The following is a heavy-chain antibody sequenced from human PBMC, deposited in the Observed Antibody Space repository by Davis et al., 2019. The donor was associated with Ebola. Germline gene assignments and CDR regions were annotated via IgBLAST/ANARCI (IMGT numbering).Heavy chain of an antibody. CDR3: AREYSSSFYFDY. CDR2: IYYSGST. V-gene: IGHV4-59*01. CDR1: GGSISSYY. D-gene: IGHD6-6*01. Sequence: PSETLSLTCTVSGGSISSYYWSWIRQPPGKGLEWIGYIYYSGSTKYNPSLKSRVSISVDTSKNQFSLKLSSVTAADTAVYYCAREYSSSFYFDYWGQGTLVTVSS. J-gene: IGHJ4*02.